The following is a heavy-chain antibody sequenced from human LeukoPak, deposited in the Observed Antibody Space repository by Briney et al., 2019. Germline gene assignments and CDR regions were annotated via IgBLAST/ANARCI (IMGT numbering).Heavy chain of an antibody. Sequence: SETLSLTCTVSGGSISSSSYYWGWIRQPPGKGLEWIGRIYTSGSTNYNPSLKSRVTISVDTSKNQFSLKLSSVTAADTAVYYCARVAGSTGDYWGQGTLVTVSS. CDR2: IYTSGST. V-gene: IGHV4-39*07. CDR3: ARVAGSTGDY. J-gene: IGHJ4*02. CDR1: GGSISSSSYY.